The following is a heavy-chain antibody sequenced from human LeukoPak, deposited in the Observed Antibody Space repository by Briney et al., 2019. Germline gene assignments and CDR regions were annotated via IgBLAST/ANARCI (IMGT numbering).Heavy chain of an antibody. CDR1: GFSFSDPY. V-gene: IGHV3-11*04. D-gene: IGHD5-18*01. CDR3: ARTARHLDY. CDR2: ISGSGTDI. Sequence: GGSLRLSCEASGFSFSDPYMSWIRQAPGKGLECLSYISGSGTDINYADSVRGRFTISRDNAKNLLYLQMNDLRLEDTAVYYCARTARHLDYWGQGTLVTVSS. J-gene: IGHJ4*02.